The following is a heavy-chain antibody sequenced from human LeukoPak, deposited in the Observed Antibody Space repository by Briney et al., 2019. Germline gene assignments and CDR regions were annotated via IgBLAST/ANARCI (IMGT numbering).Heavy chain of an antibody. D-gene: IGHD2-2*01. CDR2: INHSGST. Sequence: NTSETQSLTCAVYGGSFSGYYWSWIRQPPGKGLEWIGEINHSGSTNYNPSLKSRVTISVDTSKNQFSLKLSSVTAADTAVYYCARRLTQYDCFDPWGQGILVTVSS. CDR3: ARRLTQYDCFDP. CDR1: GGSFSGYY. V-gene: IGHV4-34*01. J-gene: IGHJ5*02.